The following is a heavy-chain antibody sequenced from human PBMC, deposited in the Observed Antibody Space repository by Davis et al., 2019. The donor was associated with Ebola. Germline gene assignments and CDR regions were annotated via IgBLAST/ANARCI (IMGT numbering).Heavy chain of an antibody. V-gene: IGHV1-2*02. CDR2: INPNSGGT. CDR3: ARDRGAGEVIPRYYYYYMDV. J-gene: IGHJ6*03. Sequence: ASVKVSCKASGYTFTGYYMHWVRQAPGQGLEWMGWINPNSGGTNYAQKFQGRVTMTRDTSISPAYMELRRLRSDDTAVYYCARDRGAGEVIPRYYYYYMDVWGKGTTVTVSS. CDR1: GYTFTGYY. D-gene: IGHD3-10*01.